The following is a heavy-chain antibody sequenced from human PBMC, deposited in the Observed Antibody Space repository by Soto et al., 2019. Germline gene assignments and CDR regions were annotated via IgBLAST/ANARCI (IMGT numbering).Heavy chain of an antibody. CDR2: IYYSGST. CDR1: GGSISSSSYY. V-gene: IGHV4-39*01. J-gene: IGHJ6*02. D-gene: IGHD5-12*01. Sequence: SETLSLTCTDPGGSISSSSYYWGWIRQPPGKGLEWIGSIYYSGSTYYNPSLKSRVTISVDTSKNQFSLKLSSVTAADTAVYYCASVRRGGYDSLRYYYGMDVWGQGTTVT. CDR3: ASVRRGGYDSLRYYYGMDV.